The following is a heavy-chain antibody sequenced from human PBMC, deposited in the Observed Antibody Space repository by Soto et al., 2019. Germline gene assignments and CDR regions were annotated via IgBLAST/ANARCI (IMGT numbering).Heavy chain of an antibody. CDR2: ISFGGNRK. J-gene: IGHJ4*02. V-gene: IGHV3-30*03. Sequence: GGSLRLSCAASEFTFKSYGMHWVRQAPGKGLAWVAVISFGGNRKHYADSVRGRFTISRDNSKNTLYLQMNSLRTEDTAIYYCARDSYRGDVVLTPAPYGNDYWGRGTLVTVSS. CDR1: EFTFKSYG. CDR3: ARDSYRGDVVLTPAPYGNDY. D-gene: IGHD2-2*01.